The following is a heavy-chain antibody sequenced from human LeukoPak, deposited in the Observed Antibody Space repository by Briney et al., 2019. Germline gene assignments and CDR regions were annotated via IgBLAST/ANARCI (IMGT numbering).Heavy chain of an antibody. V-gene: IGHV3-11*06. CDR2: ISSSSSYT. D-gene: IGHD2-2*01. J-gene: IGHJ4*02. CDR3: ARSGFAYRYFDY. Sequence: PGGSLRLSCAASGFTFSDYYMSWIRQAPGKGLEWVSYISSSSSYTNYADSVKGRFTISRDNAKNSLYLQMNSLGAEDTAVYYCARSGFAYRYFDYWGQGTLVTVSS. CDR1: GFTFSDYY.